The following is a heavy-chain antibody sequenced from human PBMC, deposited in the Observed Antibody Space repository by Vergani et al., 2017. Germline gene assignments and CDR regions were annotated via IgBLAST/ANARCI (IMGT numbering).Heavy chain of an antibody. CDR1: GFTFSSYS. Sequence: VQLVESGGGLVKPGGSLRLSCAASGFTFSSYSMNWVRQAPGKGLEWVAVIWYDGSNKYYADSVKGRFTISRDNSKNTLYLQMNSLRAEDTAVYYCARSDYDSRRDYYYYYGMDVWGQGTTVTVSS. CDR2: IWYDGSNK. CDR3: ARSDYDSRRDYYYYYGMDV. J-gene: IGHJ6*02. D-gene: IGHD3-3*01. V-gene: IGHV3-33*08.